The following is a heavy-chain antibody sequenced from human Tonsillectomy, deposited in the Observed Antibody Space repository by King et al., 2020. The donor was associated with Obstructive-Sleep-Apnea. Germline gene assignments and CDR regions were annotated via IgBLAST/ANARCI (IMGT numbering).Heavy chain of an antibody. CDR1: GFSLSNGRMG. V-gene: IGHV2-26*01. CDR2: IFSNDEK. J-gene: IGHJ4*02. Sequence: TLKESGPVLVKPTETLTLTCTVSGFSLSNGRMGVSWIRQPPGKALEWLAHIFSNDEKSYSTSLKSRLTISKDTSKSQVVLTMTNMDPVDTATYYCARRLRSYYDSSGDYFDYWGQGTLVTVSS. D-gene: IGHD3-22*01. CDR3: ARRLRSYYDSSGDYFDY.